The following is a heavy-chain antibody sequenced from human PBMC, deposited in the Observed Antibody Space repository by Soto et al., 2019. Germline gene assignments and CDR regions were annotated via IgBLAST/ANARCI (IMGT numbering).Heavy chain of an antibody. D-gene: IGHD3-22*01. CDR1: GFTFSSYA. J-gene: IGHJ4*02. Sequence: GGSLRLSCAASGFTFSSYAMSWVRQAPGKGLEWVSGISGSGGSTYYADSVKGRFTISRDNSKNTLYVQMNSLRAEDTAVYYCAKATYYYDSSGYYTLDYWGQGTLVTVSS. V-gene: IGHV3-23*01. CDR2: ISGSGGST. CDR3: AKATYYYDSSGYYTLDY.